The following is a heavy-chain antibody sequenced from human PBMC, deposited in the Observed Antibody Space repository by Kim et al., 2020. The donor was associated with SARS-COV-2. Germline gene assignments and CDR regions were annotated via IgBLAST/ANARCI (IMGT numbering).Heavy chain of an antibody. Sequence: ADTVRGRFTISRDNDKNSLYLQMNSLRAEDTAVYYCARGPNYSPFDYWGQGTLVTVSS. CDR3: ARGPNYSPFDY. J-gene: IGHJ4*02. D-gene: IGHD4-4*01. V-gene: IGHV3-48*03.